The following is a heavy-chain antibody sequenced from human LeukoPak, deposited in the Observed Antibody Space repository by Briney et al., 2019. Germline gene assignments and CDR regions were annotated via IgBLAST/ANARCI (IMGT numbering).Heavy chain of an antibody. V-gene: IGHV1-18*01. Sequence: ASVKVSCKASGYTFTSYGISWVRQAPGQGLEWMGWISAYNGNTNYAQKLQGRVTMTTDTSTSTAYMELRRLRSDDTAVYYCARGPRYYYDSSGYFPVDYWGQGTLVTVPS. D-gene: IGHD3-22*01. CDR1: GYTFTSYG. CDR3: ARGPRYYYDSSGYFPVDY. J-gene: IGHJ4*02. CDR2: ISAYNGNT.